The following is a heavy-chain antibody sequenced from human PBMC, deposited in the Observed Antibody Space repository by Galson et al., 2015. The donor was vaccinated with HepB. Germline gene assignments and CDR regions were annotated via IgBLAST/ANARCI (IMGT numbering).Heavy chain of an antibody. D-gene: IGHD2-2*01. CDR1: GFTFSSYG. J-gene: IGHJ4*02. Sequence: SLRLSCAASGFTFSSYGMHWVRQAPGKGLEWVAVISYDGSNKYYADSVKGRFTISRDNSKNTLYVQMNSLRAEDTAVYYCAKDPQPYQLPLYYFDYWGQGTLVTVSS. V-gene: IGHV3-30*18. CDR3: AKDPQPYQLPLYYFDY. CDR2: ISYDGSNK.